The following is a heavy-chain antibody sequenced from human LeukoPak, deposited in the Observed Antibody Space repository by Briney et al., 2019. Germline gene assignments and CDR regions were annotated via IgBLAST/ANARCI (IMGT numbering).Heavy chain of an antibody. V-gene: IGHV3-15*01. J-gene: IGHJ4*02. CDR1: GFPFDNAW. CDR3: TTDPSHEGMDY. Sequence: AGGSLRLSCAASGFPFDNAWMTWVRQAPGKGLEWVGRTKSKNDGGTTEYAGPVKGRFTISRDDSKNTLYLQMNSLKTEDTAIYYCTTDPSHEGMDYWGQGTLVTVSS. CDR2: TKSKNDGGTT. D-gene: IGHD3-10*01.